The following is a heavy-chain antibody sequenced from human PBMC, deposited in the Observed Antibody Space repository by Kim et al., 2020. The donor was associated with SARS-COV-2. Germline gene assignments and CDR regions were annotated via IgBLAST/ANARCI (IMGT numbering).Heavy chain of an antibody. CDR1: GYTFTGYY. CDR2: INPNSGGT. CDR3: ARVLAVAANDAFDI. V-gene: IGHV1-2*02. D-gene: IGHD6-19*01. J-gene: IGHJ3*02. Sequence: ASVKVSCKASGYTFTGYYMHWVRQAPGQGLEWMGWINPNSGGTNYAQKFQGRVTMTRDTSISTAYMELSRLRSDDTAVYYCARVLAVAANDAFDIWGQGTMVTVSS.